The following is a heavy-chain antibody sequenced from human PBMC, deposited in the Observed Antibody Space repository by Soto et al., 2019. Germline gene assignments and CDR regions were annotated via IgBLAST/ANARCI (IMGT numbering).Heavy chain of an antibody. CDR1: GYTLTELS. D-gene: IGHD3-22*01. Sequence: GASVKVSCKVSGYTLTELSMHWVRQAPGKGLEWMGGFDPEDGETIYAQKFQGRVTMTEDTSTDTAYMELSSLRSEDTAVYYCATKGDSSGYYADKLTGWGQGTLVTVS. J-gene: IGHJ4*02. V-gene: IGHV1-24*01. CDR3: ATKGDSSGYYADKLTG. CDR2: FDPEDGET.